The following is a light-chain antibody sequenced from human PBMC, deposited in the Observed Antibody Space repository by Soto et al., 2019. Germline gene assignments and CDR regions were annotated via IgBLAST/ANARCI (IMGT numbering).Light chain of an antibody. CDR2: GAS. Sequence: EIVMTQSPATLSVSPGERATLSCRASQSVSSNLAWYQQKPGQAPRLLIYGASIRATGVPARFSGSGSGTEFTLTISSLQSEDFAVYYCQQCDDWPRTFGQGTKVEIK. CDR1: QSVSSN. CDR3: QQCDDWPRT. V-gene: IGKV3-15*01. J-gene: IGKJ1*01.